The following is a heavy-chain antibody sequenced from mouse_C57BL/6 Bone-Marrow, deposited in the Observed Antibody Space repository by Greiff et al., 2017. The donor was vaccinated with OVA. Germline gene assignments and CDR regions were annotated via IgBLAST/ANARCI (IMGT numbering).Heavy chain of an antibody. V-gene: IGHV1-82*01. J-gene: IGHJ3*01. CDR3: AREVEGFAY. CDR1: GYAFSSSW. CDR2: IYPGDGDT. Sequence: QVQLQQSGPELVKPGASVKISCKAFGYAFSSSWLNWVKQRPGKGLVWIGRIYPGDGDTTYNGKFKGKATLTADKSSSTAYMQLSSLTSEDSAVYFCAREVEGFAYWGQGTLVTVSA.